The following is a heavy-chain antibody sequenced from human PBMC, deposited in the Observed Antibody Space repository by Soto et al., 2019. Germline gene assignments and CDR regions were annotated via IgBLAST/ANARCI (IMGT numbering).Heavy chain of an antibody. CDR1: GFTFSSYA. J-gene: IGHJ4*02. CDR2: ISGSGGST. D-gene: IGHD6-6*01. Sequence: GGSLRLSCAASGFTFSSYAMSWVRQAPGKGLEWVSAISGSGGSTYYADSVKGRFTISRDNSKNTLYLQMNSLRAEDTAVYYCAKHDIFQYSSSSHYWGQGTLVTVSS. CDR3: AKHDIFQYSSSSHY. V-gene: IGHV3-23*01.